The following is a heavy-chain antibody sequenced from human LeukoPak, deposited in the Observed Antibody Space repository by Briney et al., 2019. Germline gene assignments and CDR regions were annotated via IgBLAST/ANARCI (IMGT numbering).Heavy chain of an antibody. Sequence: PSETLSLTCTVSGGSISSSSYYWGWIRQPPGKGLEWIGSIYYSGSTYYNPSLKSRATISVDTSKNQFSLKLSSVTAADTAVYYCARDPGGSYPRMGYYGMDVWGQGTTVTVSS. CDR2: IYYSGST. D-gene: IGHD1-26*01. CDR3: ARDPGGSYPRMGYYGMDV. V-gene: IGHV4-39*02. J-gene: IGHJ6*02. CDR1: GGSISSSSYY.